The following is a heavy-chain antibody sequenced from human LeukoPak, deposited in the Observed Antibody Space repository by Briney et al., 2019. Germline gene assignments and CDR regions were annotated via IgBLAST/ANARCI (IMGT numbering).Heavy chain of an antibody. D-gene: IGHD5-12*01. Sequence: PSETLSLTCSVSGDSITSTSYDWAWIRQPPGKGLEWIGSIYYSGNTNYDPSLQSRVTISLDTSKNQFSLSLSSVTAADTAVYYCARQIRYTYDPHWFPPWGTGTLVAVSS. CDR2: IYYSGNT. CDR1: GDSITSTSYD. V-gene: IGHV4-39*01. J-gene: IGHJ5*02. CDR3: ARQIRYTYDPHWFPP.